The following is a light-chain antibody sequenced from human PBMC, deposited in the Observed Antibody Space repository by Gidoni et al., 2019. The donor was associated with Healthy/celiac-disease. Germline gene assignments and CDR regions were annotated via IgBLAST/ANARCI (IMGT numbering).Light chain of an antibody. CDR3: AAWYDSLSALYV. Sequence: QSVLTQQPSASGTPGQRVTISCSGRSSKIGSKYVYWYQQLPGTAPKLLISSNNPRPSRVPDRFSVSKSGTSASLAIRGLRSEDEADYYCAAWYDSLSALYVFGTGPTVTVL. V-gene: IGLV1-47*02. CDR2: SNN. CDR1: SSKIGSKY. J-gene: IGLJ1*01.